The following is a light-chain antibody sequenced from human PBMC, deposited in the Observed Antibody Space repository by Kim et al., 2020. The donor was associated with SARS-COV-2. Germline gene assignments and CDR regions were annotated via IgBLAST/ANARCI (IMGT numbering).Light chain of an antibody. CDR2: VGTGGIVG. CDR1: SGYSNYK. J-gene: IGLJ3*02. V-gene: IGLV9-49*01. Sequence: QPVLTQPPSASASLGASVTLTCTLSSGYSNYKVDWYQQRPGKGPRFVMRVGTGGIVGSKGDGIPDRFSVLGSGLNRYLTIKNIQEEDESDYHCGADHGSGSNFVMLFGGVTQLTVL. CDR3: GADHGSGSNFVML.